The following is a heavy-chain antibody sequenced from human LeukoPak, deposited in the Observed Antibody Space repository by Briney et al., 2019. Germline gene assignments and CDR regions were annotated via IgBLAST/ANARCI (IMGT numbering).Heavy chain of an antibody. D-gene: IGHD5-12*01. CDR1: GGSISSYY. Sequence: SETLSLTCTVSGGSISSYYWSWIRQPPGKGLEWIGYIYTSGSTNYNPSLKSRVTISVDTSKNQFSLKLSSVTAADTAVYYCASIGSGYDLRYWGQGTLVTVSS. CDR2: IYTSGST. CDR3: ASIGSGYDLRY. V-gene: IGHV4-4*09. J-gene: IGHJ4*02.